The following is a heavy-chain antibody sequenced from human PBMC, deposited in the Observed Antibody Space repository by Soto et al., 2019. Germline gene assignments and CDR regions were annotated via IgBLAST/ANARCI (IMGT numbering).Heavy chain of an antibody. J-gene: IGHJ5*02. CDR3: ASSSDYDSAGGFDP. CDR2: IYHSGST. Sequence: SETLSLTCAVSGGSISSSNWWSWVRHPPGKGLEWIGEIYHSGSTNYNPSLKSRVTISVDKSKNQFSLKLSSVTAADTAVYYCASSSDYDSAGGFDPWGQGTLVTVSS. D-gene: IGHD3-22*01. V-gene: IGHV4-4*02. CDR1: GGSISSSNW.